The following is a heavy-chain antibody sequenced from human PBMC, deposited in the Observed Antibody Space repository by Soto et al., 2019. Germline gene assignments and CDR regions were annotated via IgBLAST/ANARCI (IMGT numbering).Heavy chain of an antibody. V-gene: IGHV3-33*01. D-gene: IGHD4-4*01. Sequence: QVELVESGGALVQPGRSLRLSCAASGFTFSSYGMHWVRQAPGKGLDWVAVIWYDGSDKYYADYVKGRFTISRDNSRNSLYLQIHSLREEDTAVCYCARTAVTTSPYDYWGQGTLVTVSS. CDR2: IWYDGSDK. J-gene: IGHJ4*02. CDR1: GFTFSSYG. CDR3: ARTAVTTSPYDY.